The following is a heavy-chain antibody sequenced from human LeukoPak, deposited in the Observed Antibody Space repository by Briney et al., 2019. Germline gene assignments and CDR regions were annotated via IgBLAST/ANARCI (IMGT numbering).Heavy chain of an antibody. CDR3: ARGSDYGEFDY. D-gene: IGHD4-17*01. J-gene: IGHJ4*02. CDR1: GFSVSSKY. Sequence: GGSLRLSCAASGFSVSSKYMSWVRQAPGKGLEWVSLIYSGGSIYYADSVEGRFTISRDNSENTLYLQMNSLRAEDTAVYYCARGSDYGEFDYWGQGTLVTVSS. V-gene: IGHV3-53*01. CDR2: IYSGGSI.